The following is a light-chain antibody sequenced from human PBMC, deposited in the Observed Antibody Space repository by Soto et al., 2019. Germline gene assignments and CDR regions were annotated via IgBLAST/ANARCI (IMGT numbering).Light chain of an antibody. CDR2: GAS. J-gene: IGKJ2*01. V-gene: IGKV1-6*01. CDR1: QGIRND. CDR3: LHDYNYPYT. Sequence: AIQMTQSPSSLSASVGDRVTITCRASQGIRNDLGWYQQKSGKAPKLLIFGASTLQSGVPSRFSGSGSGTDFTLTISSLQPEDFETYYCLHDYNYPYTFGQGTKVDI.